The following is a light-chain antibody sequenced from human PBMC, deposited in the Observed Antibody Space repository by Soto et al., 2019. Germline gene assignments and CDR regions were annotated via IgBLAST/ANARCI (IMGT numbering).Light chain of an antibody. CDR3: QPYGRSPPYT. J-gene: IGKJ2*01. V-gene: IGKV3-20*01. CDR2: GAS. CDR1: QSISSSY. Sequence: EIVLTQSPGTLSLSPGERATLSCRASQSISSSYLAWYQQKPGQAPRLLIYGASSRSTGIPDRFSGSGSVTDFTLTITILEPKDLAVYYGQPYGRSPPYTFDLETKLEVK.